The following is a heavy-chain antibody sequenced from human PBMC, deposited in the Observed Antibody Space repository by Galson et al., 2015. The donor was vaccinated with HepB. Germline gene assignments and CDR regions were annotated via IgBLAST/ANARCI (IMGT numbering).Heavy chain of an antibody. Sequence: SLRLSCAASGFSFSSYAMTWVRQAPGKGLEWVSTISGSVNSAYYADSVKGRFTISRDNSKNTMYLQMNSLRAEDTAVYYCVKRDDYGDYWGQGTLVTVSS. CDR3: VKRDDYGDY. CDR2: ISGSVNSA. CDR1: GFSFSSYA. J-gene: IGHJ4*02. V-gene: IGHV3-23*01.